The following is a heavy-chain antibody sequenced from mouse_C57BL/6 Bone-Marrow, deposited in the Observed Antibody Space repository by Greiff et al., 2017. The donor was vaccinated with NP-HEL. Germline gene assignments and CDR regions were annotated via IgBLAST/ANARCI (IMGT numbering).Heavy chain of an antibody. CDR2: ISSGSSTI. CDR3: ASPYYYGSVAWFAY. D-gene: IGHD1-1*01. J-gene: IGHJ3*01. CDR1: GFTFSDYG. V-gene: IGHV5-17*01. Sequence: EVMLVESGGGLVKPGGSLKLSCAASGFTFSDYGMHWVRQAPEQGLEWVAYISSGSSTIYYADTVKGRFTISRDNAKNTLFLQMTSLRSEDTAMYYCASPYYYGSVAWFAYWGQGTLVTVSA.